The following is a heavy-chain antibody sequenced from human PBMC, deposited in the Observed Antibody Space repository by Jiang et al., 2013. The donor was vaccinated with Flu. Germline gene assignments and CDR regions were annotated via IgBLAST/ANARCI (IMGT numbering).Heavy chain of an antibody. Sequence: QLVESGGGLVKPGGSLRLSCAASGFTFSNAWMSWVRQAPGKGLEWVGRIKSKTDGGTTDYAAPVKGRFTISRDDSNNTLYLQMNSLKTEDTAVYYCTTDHCSGGNCYSHDGFDIWGQGTMVTVSS. CDR3: TTDHCSGGNCYSHDGFDI. CDR2: IKSKTDGGTT. D-gene: IGHD2-15*01. J-gene: IGHJ3*02. CDR1: GFTFSNAW. V-gene: IGHV3-15*01.